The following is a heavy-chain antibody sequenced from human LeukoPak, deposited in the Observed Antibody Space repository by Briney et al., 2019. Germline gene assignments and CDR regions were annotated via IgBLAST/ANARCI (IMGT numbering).Heavy chain of an antibody. J-gene: IGHJ4*02. D-gene: IGHD6-13*01. Sequence: SVKVSCKASGYTFTGYYMHWVRQAPGQGLEWMGGIIPIFGTANYAQKLQGRVTITADKATSTAYMELSSLRSEDTAVYYCARDGAAAGYIDYWGQGTLVTVSS. CDR3: ARDGAAAGYIDY. CDR1: GYTFTGYY. V-gene: IGHV1-69*06. CDR2: IIPIFGTA.